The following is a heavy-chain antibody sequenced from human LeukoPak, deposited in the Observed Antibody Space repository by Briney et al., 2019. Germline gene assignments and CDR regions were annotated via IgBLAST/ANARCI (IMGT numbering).Heavy chain of an antibody. CDR1: GFTFSNYN. J-gene: IGHJ4*02. Sequence: PGGSLRLSCAASGFTFSNYNMNWVRQAPGKGLEWVSYISSSGSSIYYADSVKGRFTISRDNAKNSLYLQMNSLRAEDTAVYYCASLIDYYIDYWGQGTLVTVSS. V-gene: IGHV3-48*04. CDR2: ISSSGSSI. CDR3: ASLIDYYIDY. D-gene: IGHD2-21*01.